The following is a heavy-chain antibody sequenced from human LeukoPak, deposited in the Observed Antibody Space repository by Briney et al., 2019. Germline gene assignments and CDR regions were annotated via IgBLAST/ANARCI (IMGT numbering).Heavy chain of an antibody. CDR3: ATENRGYSYGYAFDI. Sequence: ASVKVSCKASGGTFSSYAISWVRRAPGQGLEWMGWISAYNGNTNYAQKLQGRVTMTTDTSTSTAYMELRSLRSDDTAVYYCATENRGYSYGYAFDIWGQGTMVTVSS. CDR1: GGTFSSYA. J-gene: IGHJ3*02. CDR2: ISAYNGNT. D-gene: IGHD5-18*01. V-gene: IGHV1-18*01.